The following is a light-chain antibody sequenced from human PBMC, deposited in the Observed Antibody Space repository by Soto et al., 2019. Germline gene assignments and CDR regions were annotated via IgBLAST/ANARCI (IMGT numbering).Light chain of an antibody. Sequence: EIVLTQSPGTLSLSPGERATLSCRASQSFSRSFLAWYQQKPGQAPRLLLYGASSRATGIPDRFSGSGSGTDFTLSIASLEPEDFAVYFCQQYATSPITFGQGKRLEIK. CDR1: QSFSRSF. V-gene: IGKV3-20*01. CDR2: GAS. CDR3: QQYATSPIT. J-gene: IGKJ5*01.